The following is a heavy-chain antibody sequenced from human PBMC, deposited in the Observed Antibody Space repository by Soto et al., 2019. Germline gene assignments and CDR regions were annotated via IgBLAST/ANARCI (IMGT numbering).Heavy chain of an antibody. CDR3: AKDLGGSGSYYNVGASY. CDR2: ISYDGSNK. CDR1: GFTFSSYG. D-gene: IGHD3-10*01. V-gene: IGHV3-30*18. Sequence: PGGSLRLSCAASGFTFSSYGMHWVRQAPGKGLEWVAVISYDGSNKYYADSVKGRFTISRDNSKNTLYLQMNSLRAEDTAVYYCAKDLGGSGSYYNVGASYWGQGTLVTVSS. J-gene: IGHJ4*02.